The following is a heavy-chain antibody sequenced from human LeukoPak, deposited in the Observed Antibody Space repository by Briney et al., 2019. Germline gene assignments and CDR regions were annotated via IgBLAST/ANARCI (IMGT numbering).Heavy chain of an antibody. Sequence: QPGGSLRLSCAASGFTLSSYAMGWVRQAPGKGLEWVSAISDSGNTYHADSVKGRFTLSRDISKNTLYLQMNSLRAEDTAVYYCAKDRVFELWFEEASPYYFDYWGQGALVTVSS. CDR3: AKDRVFELWFEEASPYYFDY. CDR2: ISDSGNT. D-gene: IGHD3-10*01. V-gene: IGHV3-23*01. J-gene: IGHJ4*02. CDR1: GFTLSSYA.